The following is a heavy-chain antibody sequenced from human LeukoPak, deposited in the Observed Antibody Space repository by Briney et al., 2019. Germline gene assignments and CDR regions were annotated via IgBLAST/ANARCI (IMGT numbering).Heavy chain of an antibody. D-gene: IGHD4-23*01. Sequence: SETLSLTCTVSGGSISSYYWSWIRQPPGKGLEWIGYIYYSGSTNYNPSLKSRVTISVDTSKNQFSLKLSSVTAADTAVYYCARDVAYGGIDYWGQGTLVTVSS. CDR2: IYYSGST. CDR1: GGSISSYY. CDR3: ARDVAYGGIDY. V-gene: IGHV4-59*01. J-gene: IGHJ4*02.